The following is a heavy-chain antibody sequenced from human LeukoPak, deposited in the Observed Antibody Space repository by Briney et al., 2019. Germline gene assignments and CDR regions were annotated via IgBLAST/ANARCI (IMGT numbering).Heavy chain of an antibody. J-gene: IGHJ3*02. Sequence: SETLSLTCTVSGGSISSYYWSWIRQPPGKGLEWIGSIYYSGSTYYNPSLKSRVTISVDTSKNQFSLKLSSVTAADTAVYYCARDGRRILHYDSTHAFDIWGQGTMVTVSS. V-gene: IGHV4-59*01. CDR1: GGSISSYY. CDR2: IYYSGST. CDR3: ARDGRRILHYDSTHAFDI. D-gene: IGHD3-22*01.